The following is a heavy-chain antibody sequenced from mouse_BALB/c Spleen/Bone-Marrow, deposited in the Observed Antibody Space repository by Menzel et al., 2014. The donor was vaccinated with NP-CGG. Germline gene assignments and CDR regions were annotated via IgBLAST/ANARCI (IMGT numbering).Heavy chain of an antibody. D-gene: IGHD1-1*01. Sequence: VQLKDSGGGLVQPGGSLRLSCATSGFTFTDYYMNWVRQPPGKALEWLGFIRNKANGYTTEFSASVKGRFTISRDNSQSILYLQKNTLRAEDSATYYCARDIGGITLDYWGQGTTLTVSS. CDR1: GFTFTDYY. CDR2: IRNKANGYTT. CDR3: ARDIGGITLDY. V-gene: IGHV7-3*02. J-gene: IGHJ2*01.